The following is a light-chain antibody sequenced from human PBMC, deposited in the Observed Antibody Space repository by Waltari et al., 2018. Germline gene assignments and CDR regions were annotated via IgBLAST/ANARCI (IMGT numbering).Light chain of an antibody. V-gene: IGLV2-14*01. J-gene: IGLJ1*01. CDR2: EVS. CDR1: DSDVGAYDF. CDR3: SSYTTSIAPGV. Sequence: ASVSASPGQSTTISCSGPDSDVGAYDFVSWYQQHPGKASHLIIYEVSNRPSGISNRFSGLQAEDEADYYCSSYTTSIAPGVFGTGTRVTVL.